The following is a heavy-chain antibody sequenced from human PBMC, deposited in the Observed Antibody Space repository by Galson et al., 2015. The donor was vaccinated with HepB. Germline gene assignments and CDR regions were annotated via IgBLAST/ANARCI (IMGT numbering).Heavy chain of an antibody. J-gene: IGHJ4*02. CDR2: IIPIFGIA. V-gene: IGHV1-69*10. Sequence: SVKVSCKASGGTFSSYAISWVRQAPGQGLEWMGGIIPIFGIANYAQKFQGRVTITADKSTSTAYMELSSLRSEDTAVYYCARDPAYYYDSSGYYLPYYFDYWGQGTLVTVSS. CDR1: GGTFSSYA. D-gene: IGHD3-22*01. CDR3: ARDPAYYYDSSGYYLPYYFDY.